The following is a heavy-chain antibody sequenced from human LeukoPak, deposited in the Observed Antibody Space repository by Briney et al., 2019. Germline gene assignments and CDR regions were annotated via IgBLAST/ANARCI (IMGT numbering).Heavy chain of an antibody. Sequence: GRSLRLSCAASGFTFSSYGMHWARQAPGKGLEWVAVISYDGSNKYYADSVKGRFTISRDNSKNTLYLQMNSLRAEDTAVYYCSVATIFRGYYFDYWGQGTLVTVSS. CDR1: GFTFSSYG. V-gene: IGHV3-30*03. CDR3: SVATIFRGYYFDY. CDR2: ISYDGSNK. J-gene: IGHJ4*02. D-gene: IGHD5-12*01.